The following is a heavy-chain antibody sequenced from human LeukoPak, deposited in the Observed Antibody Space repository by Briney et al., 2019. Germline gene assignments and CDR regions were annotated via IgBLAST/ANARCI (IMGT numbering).Heavy chain of an antibody. CDR1: GGTFSSYA. J-gene: IGHJ6*03. D-gene: IGHD1-1*01. CDR3: ATRRGWSNDHYYYYMDV. V-gene: IGHV1-69*05. Sequence: SVKVSCKASGGTFSSYAISWVRQAPGQGLEWMGGIIPIFGTANYAQKFQGRVTITTDESTSTAYMELSSLRSEDTAVYYCATRRGWSNDHYYYYMDVWGKGTTVTVSS. CDR2: IIPIFGTA.